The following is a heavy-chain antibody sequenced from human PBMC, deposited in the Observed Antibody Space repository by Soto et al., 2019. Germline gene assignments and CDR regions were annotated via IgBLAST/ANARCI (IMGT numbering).Heavy chain of an antibody. CDR1: GYTLTELS. J-gene: IGHJ6*02. V-gene: IGHV1-24*01. Sequence: ASVKVSRKVSGYTLTELSMHWVRQAPGKGLEWMGGFDPEDGETIYAQKFQGRVTMTEDTSTDTAYMELSSLRSEDTAVYYCATSDRGRFWKYYYYYGMDVWGQGTTVTVSS. CDR2: FDPEDGET. CDR3: ATSDRGRFWKYYYYYGMDV. D-gene: IGHD3-3*01.